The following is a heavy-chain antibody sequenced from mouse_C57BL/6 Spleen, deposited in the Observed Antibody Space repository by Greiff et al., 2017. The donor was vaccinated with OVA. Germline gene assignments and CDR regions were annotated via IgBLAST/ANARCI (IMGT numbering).Heavy chain of an antibody. CDR2: IHPNSGST. Sequence: VQLQQPGAELVKPGASVKLSCKASGYTFTSYWMHWVKQRPGQGLEWIGMIHPNSGSTNYNEKFKSKATLTVDKSSSTAYMQLSSLTSEDSAVYYCARLGDEYYFDYWGQGTTLTVSS. CDR1: GYTFTSYW. J-gene: IGHJ2*01. CDR3: ARLGDEYYFDY. V-gene: IGHV1-64*01.